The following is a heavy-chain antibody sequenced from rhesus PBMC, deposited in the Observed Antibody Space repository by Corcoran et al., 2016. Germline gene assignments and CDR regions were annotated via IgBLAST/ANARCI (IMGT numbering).Heavy chain of an antibody. V-gene: IGHV1-111*01. CDR3: ATGGYSTGYGLDS. CDR1: GYTLTDYY. Sequence: EVQLVQSGAEVKKPGASVTISCKAAGYTLTDYYLHWARQAAGKGLEWSGHVDPQEREADYAPKFQDRVTITSETCTATAYMELSSLRSEDTAVYYCATGGYSTGYGLDSWGQGVVVTFSS. D-gene: IGHD5-24*01. J-gene: IGHJ6*01. CDR2: VDPQEREA.